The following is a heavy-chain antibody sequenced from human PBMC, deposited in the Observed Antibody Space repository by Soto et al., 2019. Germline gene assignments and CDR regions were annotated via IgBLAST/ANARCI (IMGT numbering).Heavy chain of an antibody. CDR1: GFTISECS. Sequence: GSLRLSCEASGFTISECSMNWVRQTPGKGLEWVGRIKSKTDGGTTDYAAPVKGRFTISRDDSKYMLFLQMNSLKIEDTAVYYWMTDPPKLLGPFDDWGQGTLVTVSS. D-gene: IGHD3-16*01. CDR3: MTDPPKLLGPFDD. V-gene: IGHV3-15*01. J-gene: IGHJ4*01. CDR2: IKSKTDGGTT.